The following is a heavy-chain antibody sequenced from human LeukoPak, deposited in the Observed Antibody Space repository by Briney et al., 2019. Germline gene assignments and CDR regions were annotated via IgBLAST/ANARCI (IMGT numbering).Heavy chain of an antibody. D-gene: IGHD4-11*01. CDR3: ARVRAGLQAFDT. J-gene: IGHJ5*02. V-gene: IGHV3-21*01. CDR2: ISSRSKYT. CDR1: GFKFNTHN. Sequence: PGGSLRLSCAVSGFKFNTHNLNWVRRAPGEGVEWVSSISSRSKYTHYADSVKGRFTVSRDNAKNSLYLQMNSLRAEDTAVYYCARVRAGLQAFDTWGQGTLVTVSS.